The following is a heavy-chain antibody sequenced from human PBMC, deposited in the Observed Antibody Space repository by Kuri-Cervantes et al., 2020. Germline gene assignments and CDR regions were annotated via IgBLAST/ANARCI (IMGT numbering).Heavy chain of an antibody. D-gene: IGHD5-12*01. CDR1: GYSISSGYY. CDR2: IYHSGRT. CDR3: ARHMGSSGYDSDY. J-gene: IGHJ4*02. V-gene: IGHV4-38-2*01. Sequence: GSLRLSCAVSGYSISSGYYWGWIRQPPGKGLEWIGSIYHSGRTYYNPSLKSRVTMSVDTSKNQFSLKLNSVTATDTAIYYCARHMGSSGYDSDYWGQGTLVTVSS.